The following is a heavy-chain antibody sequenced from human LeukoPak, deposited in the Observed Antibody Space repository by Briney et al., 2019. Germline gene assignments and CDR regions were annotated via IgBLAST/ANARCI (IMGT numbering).Heavy chain of an antibody. CDR2: IKQDGSEK. J-gene: IGHJ4*02. D-gene: IGHD4-17*01. Sequence: GGSLRLSCAASGYTFEDYGMSWVRQAPGKGLEWVANIKQDGSEKYYVDSVKGRFTISRDNAKNSLYLQMNSLRAEDTAVYYCARGWYGDYHYFDYWGQGTLVTVSS. CDR3: ARGWYGDYHYFDY. V-gene: IGHV3-7*01. CDR1: GYTFEDYG.